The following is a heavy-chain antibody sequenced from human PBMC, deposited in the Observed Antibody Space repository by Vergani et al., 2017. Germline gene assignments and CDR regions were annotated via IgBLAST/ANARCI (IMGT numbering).Heavy chain of an antibody. CDR3: ARATTSYYYDAGDY. D-gene: IGHD3-22*01. V-gene: IGHV3-30*19. J-gene: IGHJ4*02. CDR2: IWYDGSNK. Sequence: QVQLVESGGGVVQPGRSLRLSCAASGFRFSSYGMNWVRQAPGKGLEWVAVIWYDGSNKYYADSVKGRFTISRDNSKNTLYLQMNSLRGEDTAVYYCARATTSYYYDAGDYWGQGTLVTVSS. CDR1: GFRFSSYG.